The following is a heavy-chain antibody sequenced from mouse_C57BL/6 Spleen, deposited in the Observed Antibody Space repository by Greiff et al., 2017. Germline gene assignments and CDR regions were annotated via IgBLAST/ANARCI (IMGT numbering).Heavy chain of an antibody. Sequence: EVNVVESGGDLVKPGGSLKLSCAASGFTFSSYGMSWVRQTPDKRLEWVATISSGGSYTYYPDSVKGRFTSSRDNAKNTLYLQMSSLTSEDTAMYYCARRLDSSGYVAYWGQGTLVTVSA. CDR1: GFTFSSYG. J-gene: IGHJ3*01. V-gene: IGHV5-6*02. CDR2: ISSGGSYT. CDR3: ARRLDSSGYVAY. D-gene: IGHD3-2*02.